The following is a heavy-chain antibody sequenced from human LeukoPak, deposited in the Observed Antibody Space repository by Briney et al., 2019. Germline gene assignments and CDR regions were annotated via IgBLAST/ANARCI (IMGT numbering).Heavy chain of an antibody. D-gene: IGHD1-26*01. J-gene: IGHJ3*02. CDR1: GYPISRGYY. V-gene: IGHV4-38-2*01. Sequence: SETLSLTCAVSGYPISRGYYSGWLRQPPGKGVEWIGTIYQSGTTYYNPSLKSRVTISVDTSKNQFSLKLSSVTAADTAVYYCARQVGYYEAFDIWGQGTMVTVSS. CDR3: ARQVGYYEAFDI. CDR2: IYQSGTT.